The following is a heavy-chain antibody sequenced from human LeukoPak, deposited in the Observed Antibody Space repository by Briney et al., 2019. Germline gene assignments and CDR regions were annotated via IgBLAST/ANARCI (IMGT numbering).Heavy chain of an antibody. V-gene: IGHV3-21*01. J-gene: IGHJ6*04. CDR3: AELGITMIGGV. Sequence: GSLRLSCAASGFTFNTYSMNWVRQAPGKGPEWVSCVSSHSDYIYYADSVKGRFTISRDNAKNSLYLQMNSLRAEDTAVYYCAELGITMIGGVWGKGTTVTISS. CDR2: VSSHSDYI. D-gene: IGHD3-10*02. CDR1: GFTFNTYS.